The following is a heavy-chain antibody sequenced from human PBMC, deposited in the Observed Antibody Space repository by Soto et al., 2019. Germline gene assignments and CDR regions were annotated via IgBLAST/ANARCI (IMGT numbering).Heavy chain of an antibody. Sequence: EVQLVEFGGGLVQPGGSLRLSCAASGFTFSSYWMHWVRQAPGKGLVWVSRINSDGSSTSYADSVKGRFTISRDNAKNTLYLQMNSLRAEDTAVYYCARGKNEYGDYVYYYYGMDVWGQGTTVTVSS. CDR3: ARGKNEYGDYVYYYYGMDV. V-gene: IGHV3-74*01. J-gene: IGHJ6*02. D-gene: IGHD4-17*01. CDR2: INSDGSST. CDR1: GFTFSSYW.